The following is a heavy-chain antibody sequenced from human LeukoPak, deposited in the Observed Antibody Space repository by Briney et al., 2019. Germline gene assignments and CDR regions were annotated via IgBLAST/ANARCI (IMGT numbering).Heavy chain of an antibody. Sequence: ASVKVSCKASGYSFVLYGISWVRQAPGEGPEWMGWISGSTGDTNYAQKFQGRVTMTADTSTSTAYMELRSLRSDDTAVYYCARDMVRGVPGGFDSWGQGTLVTVSS. V-gene: IGHV1-18*04. J-gene: IGHJ5*01. D-gene: IGHD3-10*01. CDR3: ARDMVRGVPGGFDS. CDR1: GYSFVLYG. CDR2: ISGSTGDT.